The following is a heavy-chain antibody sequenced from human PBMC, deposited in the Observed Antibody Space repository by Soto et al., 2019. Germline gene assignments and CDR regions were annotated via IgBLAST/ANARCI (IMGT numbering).Heavy chain of an antibody. CDR1: GFTFSSYA. V-gene: IGHV3-23*01. CDR2: ISGSGGST. D-gene: IGHD6-19*01. Sequence: EVQLLESGGGLVQPGGSLRLSCAASGFTFSSYAMSWVRQAPGKGLEWVSVISGSGGSTYYADSVKGRFTISRDNSKNTQYLQMNSLRAEDTAVYYCAKGLAWLVLYGFDYWGQGTLVTVSS. J-gene: IGHJ4*02. CDR3: AKGLAWLVLYGFDY.